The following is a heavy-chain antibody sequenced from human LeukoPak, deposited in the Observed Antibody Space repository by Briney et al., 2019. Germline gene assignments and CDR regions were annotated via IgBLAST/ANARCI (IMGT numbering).Heavy chain of an antibody. D-gene: IGHD6-6*01. V-gene: IGHV1-69*05. CDR2: IIPIFGTA. CDR3: ASRSIAARPVGGQGNFYMDV. J-gene: IGHJ6*03. CDR1: GGTFSSYA. Sequence: EASVKVSCTASGGTFSSYAISWVRQAPGQGLEWMGGIIPIFGTANYAQKFQGRVTITTDESTSTAYMELSSLRSEDTAVYYCASRSIAARPVGGQGNFYMDVWGKGTTVTVSS.